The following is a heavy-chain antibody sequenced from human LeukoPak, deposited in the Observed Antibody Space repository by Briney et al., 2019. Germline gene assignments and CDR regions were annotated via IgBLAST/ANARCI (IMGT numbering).Heavy chain of an antibody. CDR1: GYSITSGYY. CDR2: IHHSENT. CDR3: ARRSGSYKVADYFDY. D-gene: IGHD1-26*01. J-gene: IGHJ4*02. Sequence: SETLSLTCTVSGYSITSGYYWDWIRQPPGKGLEWIGSIHHSENTDHNPSLKSRVTISVDTSKNQFSLKMRSVTAADTAVYYCARRSGSYKVADYFDYWGQGTLVTVSS. V-gene: IGHV4-38-2*02.